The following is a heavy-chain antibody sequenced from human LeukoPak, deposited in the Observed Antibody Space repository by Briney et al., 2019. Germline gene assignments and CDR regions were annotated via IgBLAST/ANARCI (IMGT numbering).Heavy chain of an antibody. J-gene: IGHJ3*02. Sequence: GTSLRLSCVASGFSFSSYSIHWVRRVPGKGLEWVAVMSVNGVNKYYADSVRGRFTVSRDISKNTHFLQMNSLRFEDTAVYFCVRESCSGGSCTYDPFDIWGHGTMVTVST. D-gene: IGHD2-15*01. CDR3: VRESCSGGSCTYDPFDI. CDR2: MSVNGVNK. CDR1: GFSFSSYS. V-gene: IGHV3-30-3*01.